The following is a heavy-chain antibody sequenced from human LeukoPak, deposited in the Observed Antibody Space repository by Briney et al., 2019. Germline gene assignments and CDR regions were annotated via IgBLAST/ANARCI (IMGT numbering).Heavy chain of an antibody. D-gene: IGHD4-17*01. V-gene: IGHV4-4*02. Sequence: PSETLSLTCAVSGGSISSSNWWSWVRQPPGKGLEWIGEIYHSGSTNYNPSLKSRVTISVDKSKNQFSLKLSSVTAADTAVYYCARIRTTGYYYYGMDVWGQGTTVTVSS. CDR3: ARIRTTGYYYYGMDV. CDR1: GGSISSSNW. CDR2: IYHSGST. J-gene: IGHJ6*02.